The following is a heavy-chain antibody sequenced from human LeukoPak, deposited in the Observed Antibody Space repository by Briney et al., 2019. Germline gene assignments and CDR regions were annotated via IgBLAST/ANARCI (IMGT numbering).Heavy chain of an antibody. D-gene: IGHD1-26*01. CDR3: VKGGRWVGATVWSDI. CDR2: INWNGDST. CDR1: GFTFDDYG. Sequence: GGSLRLAWAASGFTFDDYGMSWVRQAPGKGLEWVSGINWNGDSTGYADSVKGRFTISRDTSKHTLYLQMSSLRAEDTAVDYCVKGGRWVGATVWSDIWGQGTMVTVSS. V-gene: IGHV3-20*04. J-gene: IGHJ3*02.